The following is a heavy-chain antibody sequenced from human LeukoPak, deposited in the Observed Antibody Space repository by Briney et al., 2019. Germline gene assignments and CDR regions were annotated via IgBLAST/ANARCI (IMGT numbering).Heavy chain of an antibody. CDR3: ARESYSSSSGSGYYYYYMDV. V-gene: IGHV4-39*07. CDR1: GGSISSSSYY. D-gene: IGHD6-6*01. Sequence: PSETLSLTCTVSGGSISSSSYYWGRIRQPPGKGLEWIGSIYYSGSTYYNPSLKSRVTISVDTSKNQFSLKLSSVTAADTAVYYCARESYSSSSGSGYYYYYMDVWGKGTTVTVSS. J-gene: IGHJ6*03. CDR2: IYYSGST.